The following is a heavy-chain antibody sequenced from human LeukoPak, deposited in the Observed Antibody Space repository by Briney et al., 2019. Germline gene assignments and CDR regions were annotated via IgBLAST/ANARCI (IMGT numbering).Heavy chain of an antibody. CDR3: ARVDSPREPYYMDV. CDR2: IYYSGSI. Sequence: SETLSLTCTVSGGSICSGGYYWSWIRQHPGKGLEWIGYIYYSGSIYYNPSLKSRVTISVDTSKNQFSLKLSSVTAADTAVYYCARVDSPREPYYMDVWGKGTTVTVSS. V-gene: IGHV4-31*03. D-gene: IGHD1-14*01. J-gene: IGHJ6*03. CDR1: GGSICSGGYY.